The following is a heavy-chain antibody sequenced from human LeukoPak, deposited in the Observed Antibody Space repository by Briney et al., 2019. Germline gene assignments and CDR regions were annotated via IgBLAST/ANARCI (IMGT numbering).Heavy chain of an antibody. Sequence: GGSLRLSCAASGFTFSNAWMSWVRQAPGKGLEWVGRIKSKTDGGTTDYAAPVKGRFTTSRDDSKNTLYLQMNSLKTEDTAVYYCTMAPYGDYDLYRGDYWGQGTLVTVSS. CDR1: GFTFSNAW. CDR2: IKSKTDGGTT. CDR3: TMAPYGDYDLYRGDY. D-gene: IGHD4-17*01. V-gene: IGHV3-15*01. J-gene: IGHJ4*02.